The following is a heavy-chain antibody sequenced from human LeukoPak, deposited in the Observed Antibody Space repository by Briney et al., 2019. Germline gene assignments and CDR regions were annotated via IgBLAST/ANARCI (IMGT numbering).Heavy chain of an antibody. Sequence: TGGSLRLSCAASGFTFSGYWMHWVRQAPGKGLVWVSHINIDGRSTTYADSVKGRLTISRDNAKDTLYLQMNSLRAEDTAVYYCARVRRYGSAPLYSYGLDVWGRGTTVTVSS. CDR3: ARVRRYGSAPLYSYGLDV. CDR2: INIDGRST. V-gene: IGHV3-74*01. D-gene: IGHD3-10*01. J-gene: IGHJ6*02. CDR1: GFTFSGYW.